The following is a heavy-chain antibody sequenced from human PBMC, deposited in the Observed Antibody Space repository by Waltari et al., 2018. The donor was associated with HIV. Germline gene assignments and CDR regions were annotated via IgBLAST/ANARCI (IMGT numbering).Heavy chain of an antibody. CDR1: GGSISSGSYY. CDR3: ASIAVADLIDY. CDR2: IYTSGGT. D-gene: IGHD6-19*01. V-gene: IGHV4-61*02. J-gene: IGHJ4*02. Sequence: QVQLQESGPGLVKPSQTLSLNCTVSGGSISSGSYYWSWIRQPAGKGLGWIVRIYTSGGTNYNPSLKSRVTISVDTSKNQFSLKLSSVTAADTAVYYCASIAVADLIDYWGQGTLVTVSS.